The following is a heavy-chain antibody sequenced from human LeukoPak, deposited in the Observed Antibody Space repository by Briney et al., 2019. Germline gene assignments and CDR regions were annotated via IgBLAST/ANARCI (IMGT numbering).Heavy chain of an antibody. Sequence: PSETLSLTCGVYGESLSGYYWSWIRQPPGKGREWIGEINHSGSANYNPSLESRVTISGDTSKNQFSLKLRSVTAADTAVYYCATPKQARRYFDYWGQGTLVTVSS. CDR1: GESLSGYY. CDR2: INHSGSA. D-gene: IGHD6-13*01. V-gene: IGHV4-34*01. J-gene: IGHJ4*02. CDR3: ATPKQARRYFDY.